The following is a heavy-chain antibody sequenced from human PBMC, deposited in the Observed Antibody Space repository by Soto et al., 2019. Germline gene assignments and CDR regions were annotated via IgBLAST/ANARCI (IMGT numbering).Heavy chain of an antibody. V-gene: IGHV1-2*02. CDR2: INPNSGDT. D-gene: IGHD1-26*01. J-gene: IGHJ6*02. CDR3: AKGGAIVAAGTRVYLYNAMDV. CDR1: GYTFTGYY. Sequence: ASVKVSFKASGYTFTGYYVHWVRQAPGQGLEWMGWINPNSGDTYLAQRFQGRVTMNRDTSIGTAYMELRGLTSDDTAEYYCAKGGAIVAAGTRVYLYNAMDVWGQGTTVTVSS.